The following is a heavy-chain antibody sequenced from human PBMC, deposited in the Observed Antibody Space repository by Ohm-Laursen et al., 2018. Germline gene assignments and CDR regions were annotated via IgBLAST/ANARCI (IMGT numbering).Heavy chain of an antibody. V-gene: IGHV4-59*01. J-gene: IGHJ2*01. CDR2: IYYSGST. Sequence: QTLSLTCAVSGGSISSYYWNWIRQPPGKGLEWIGYIYYSGSTDYNPSLKSRVTISVDTSKNQFSLKLSSVTAADTAVYFCVRVLSSGWYPGYFDLWGRGPLVTVSS. D-gene: IGHD6-19*01. CDR3: VRVLSSGWYPGYFDL. CDR1: GGSISSYY.